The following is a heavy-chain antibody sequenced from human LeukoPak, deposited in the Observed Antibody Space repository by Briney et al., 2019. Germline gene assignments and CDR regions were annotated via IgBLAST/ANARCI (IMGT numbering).Heavy chain of an antibody. D-gene: IGHD6-13*01. CDR3: ARTIAAAGIYAFDI. J-gene: IGHJ3*02. Sequence: SETLSLTCTVSGGSISSYYWSWTRQPPGKGLEWIGYIYYSGSTNYNPSLKSRVTISVDTSKNQFSLKLSSVTAADTAVYYCARTIAAAGIYAFDIWGQGTMVTVSS. CDR2: IYYSGST. V-gene: IGHV4-59*01. CDR1: GGSISSYY.